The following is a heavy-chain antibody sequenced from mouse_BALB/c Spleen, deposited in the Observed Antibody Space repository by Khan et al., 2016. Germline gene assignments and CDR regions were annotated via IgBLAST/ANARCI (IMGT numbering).Heavy chain of an antibody. CDR3: SSDYDGFAY. J-gene: IGHJ3*01. CDR2: IWGDGRT. Sequence: QVQLKQSGPGLVAPSQSLSITCTVSGFSLTGYGVNWVRQPPGKGLEWLDKIWGDGRTDYNSALKSRVSISKDNSKSQVFLKMNSMQTDDTANYYCSSDYDGFAYWGQGTLVIVSA. V-gene: IGHV2-6-7*01. D-gene: IGHD2-12*01. CDR1: GFSLTGYG.